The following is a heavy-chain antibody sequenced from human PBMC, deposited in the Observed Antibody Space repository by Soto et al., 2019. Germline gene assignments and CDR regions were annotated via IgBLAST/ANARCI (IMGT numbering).Heavy chain of an antibody. Sequence: QVQLVESGGGVVQPGRSLRLSCAASRFTFSSYAMHWVRQAPGKGLEWVAVISYDGSNKYYADSVKGRFTISRDNSKNTLYLQMYSLRAEDTAMYYCARESTGYSSSLDYWGQGTLVTVSS. CDR2: ISYDGSNK. CDR1: RFTFSSYA. CDR3: ARESTGYSSSLDY. V-gene: IGHV3-30-3*01. D-gene: IGHD6-13*01. J-gene: IGHJ4*02.